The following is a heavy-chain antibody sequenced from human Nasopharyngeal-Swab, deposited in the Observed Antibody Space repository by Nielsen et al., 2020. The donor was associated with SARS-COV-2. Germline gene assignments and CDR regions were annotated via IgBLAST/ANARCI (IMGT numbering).Heavy chain of an antibody. CDR2: IIPVLPIT. D-gene: IGHD5-24*01. V-gene: IGHV1-69*10. CDR3: ARGGWLRRDYYYVYYYMDV. J-gene: IGHJ6*03. CDR1: GGTFSSYG. Sequence: SVKVSCKTSGGTFSSYGISWVRQAPGEGLEWMGGIIPVLPITRYAQKFRDRVTITADTSTSTAYMELSSLRSEDTATYYCARGGWLRRDYYYVYYYMDVWAKGPRSPSP.